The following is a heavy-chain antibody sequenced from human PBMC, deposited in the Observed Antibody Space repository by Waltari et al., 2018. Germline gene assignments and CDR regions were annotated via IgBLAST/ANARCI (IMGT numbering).Heavy chain of an antibody. D-gene: IGHD3-10*01. Sequence: QVQLVQSGAEVKKPGSSVKVSCKASGGTFSSYAISWVRQAPGQGLEWMGGIIPIFGTANYAQKVQVRVTITADESTSTAYMERSSPRSEYTAVYYCARGLRRPMVQELAYYGMDVWGQGTTVTVSS. CDR2: IIPIFGTA. V-gene: IGHV1-69*13. J-gene: IGHJ6*02. CDR3: ARGLRRPMVQELAYYGMDV. CDR1: GGTFSSYA.